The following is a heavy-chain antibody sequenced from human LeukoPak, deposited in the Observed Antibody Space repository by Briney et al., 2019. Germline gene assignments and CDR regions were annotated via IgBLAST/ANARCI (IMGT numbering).Heavy chain of an antibody. Sequence: SETLCLTCTVSGVSISSSYYYWGWMRQPPGKGLELIGCIYFSGSNYNHPSRRSGVDMSVDTSKNQFSLKMSSVTGADAAVYHCARRLGIVGFDYWGQGTLVTVSS. V-gene: IGHV4-39*01. CDR1: GVSISSSYYY. CDR2: IYFSGSN. J-gene: IGHJ4*02. CDR3: ARRLGIVGFDY. D-gene: IGHD2/OR15-2a*01.